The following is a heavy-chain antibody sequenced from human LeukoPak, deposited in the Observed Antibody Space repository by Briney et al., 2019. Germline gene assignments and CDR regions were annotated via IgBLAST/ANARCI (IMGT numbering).Heavy chain of an antibody. V-gene: IGHV3-30*18. CDR2: ISYDGSNK. Sequence: GRSLRLSCAASGFTFSSYGMHWVRQAPGKGLEWVGVISYDGSNKYYADSVKGRFTISRDNSKNTLYLQMNSLRAEDTAVYYCAKSYKLLLPLFDYWGQGTLVTVCS. CDR3: AKSYKLLLPLFDY. D-gene: IGHD1-26*01. CDR1: GFTFSSYG. J-gene: IGHJ4*02.